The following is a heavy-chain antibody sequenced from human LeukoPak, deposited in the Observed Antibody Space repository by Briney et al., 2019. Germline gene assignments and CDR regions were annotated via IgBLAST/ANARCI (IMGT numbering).Heavy chain of an antibody. V-gene: IGHV3-30*18. D-gene: IGHD7-27*01. CDR3: AKVGIGSRDGYFDY. CDR2: ISKDGGSNK. CDR1: GFTFRNYG. Sequence: GGSLRLSCAASGFTFRNYGMHWVRQAPGKGLEWVAVISKDGGSNKYHADSVKGRFTISRDNSMNTLYLQMNSLRAEGTAVYYCAKVGIGSRDGYFDYWGQGTLVTVSS. J-gene: IGHJ4*02.